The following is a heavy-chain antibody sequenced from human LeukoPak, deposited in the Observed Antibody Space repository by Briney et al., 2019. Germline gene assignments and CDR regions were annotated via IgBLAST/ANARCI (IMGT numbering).Heavy chain of an antibody. CDR3: ARGTKGELELGKEFDY. J-gene: IGHJ4*02. D-gene: IGHD1-7*01. CDR2: FDPEDGET. CDR1: GYTLTELS. V-gene: IGHV1-24*01. Sequence: ASVKVSCKVSGYTLTELSMHWVRQAPGKGLEWMGGFDPEDGETIYAQKFQGRVTMTEGTSTDTAYMELSSLRSEDTAVYYCARGTKGELELGKEFDYWGQGTLVTVSS.